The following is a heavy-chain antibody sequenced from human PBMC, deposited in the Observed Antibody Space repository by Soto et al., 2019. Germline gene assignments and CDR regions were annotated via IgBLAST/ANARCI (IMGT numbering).Heavy chain of an antibody. CDR3: ARATAAGREHYYYMDV. J-gene: IGHJ6*03. CDR2: ISSSSSTI. D-gene: IGHD6-13*01. V-gene: IGHV3-48*01. CDR1: GFTFSSYS. Sequence: EVQLVESGGGLVQPGGSLRLSCAASGFTFSSYSMNWVSQAPGKGLEWVSYISSSSSTIYYADSVNGRFTISRDNAKNSLYLQKNVLRAEDTAVYYCARATAAGREHYYYMDVWGKGTTVTVSS.